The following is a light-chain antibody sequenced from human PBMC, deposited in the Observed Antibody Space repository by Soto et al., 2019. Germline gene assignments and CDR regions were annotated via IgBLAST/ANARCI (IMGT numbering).Light chain of an antibody. CDR1: QNIIRY. CDR3: QQGFGTPYT. J-gene: IGKJ2*01. Sequence: DIQMTQSPSSLSASVGDRVTITCRPSQNIIRYLNWYQQKPGKAPKLLIYSASRLQSAVPSRFSGSGSGTDFTLTITNLQPEDFATYYCQQGFGTPYTFGQGTKLEIK. V-gene: IGKV1-39*01. CDR2: SAS.